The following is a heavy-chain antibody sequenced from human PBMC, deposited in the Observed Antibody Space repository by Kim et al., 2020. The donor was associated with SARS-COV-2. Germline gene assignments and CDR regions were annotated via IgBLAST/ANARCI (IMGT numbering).Heavy chain of an antibody. V-gene: IGHV3-48*02. CDR2: SGTGRPI. J-gene: IGHJ4*02. Sequence: SGTGRPIYYADSVKGPFTITRDNAKKSLYLQMDSLRDDDTAVYYCARNATWGQGTLVTVSS. D-gene: IGHD2-15*01. CDR3: ARNAT.